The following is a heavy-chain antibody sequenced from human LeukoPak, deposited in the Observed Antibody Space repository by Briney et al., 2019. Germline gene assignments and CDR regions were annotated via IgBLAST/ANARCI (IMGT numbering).Heavy chain of an antibody. CDR3: AREGGDYYDSSGYYPYYYYYYGMDV. Sequence: GGSLRLSCAASGFTFSSYWMSWVRQAPGKGLEWVANIKQDGSEKYYVDSVKGRFTISRDNAENSLYLQMNSLRAEATAVYYCAREGGDYYDSSGYYPYYYYYYGMDVWGQGPTVTVSS. CDR1: GFTFSSYW. J-gene: IGHJ6*02. CDR2: IKQDGSEK. D-gene: IGHD3-22*01. V-gene: IGHV3-7*01.